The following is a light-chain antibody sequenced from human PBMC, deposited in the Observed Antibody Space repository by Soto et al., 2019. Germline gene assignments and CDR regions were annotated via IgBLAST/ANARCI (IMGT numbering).Light chain of an antibody. V-gene: IGKV3-20*01. J-gene: IGKJ3*01. CDR2: GAS. CDR3: QQYGTSRFT. CDR1: QSISNSY. Sequence: EIVLTQSPGTLSLSPGERATLSCRASQSISNSYLAWYQKKSGQAPRLLVYGASARATGIPDSFSGSGSGTDFTLTISRLEPEDFAVYYCQQYGTSRFTFGPGTKVDIK.